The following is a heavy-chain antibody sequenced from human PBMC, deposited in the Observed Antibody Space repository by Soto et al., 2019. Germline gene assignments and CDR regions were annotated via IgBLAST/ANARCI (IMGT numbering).Heavy chain of an antibody. CDR1: GFTFSSYW. CDR3: ARYVYCSSTSCYMAHDYYYYYMDV. V-gene: IGHV3-7*01. J-gene: IGHJ6*03. CDR2: IKQNGSEK. Sequence: EVQLVESGGGLVQPGGSLRLSCAASGFTFSSYWMSWVRQAPGKGLEWVANIKQNGSEKYYVDSVKGRFTISRDNAKNSLYLQMNSLRAEVTAVYYCARYVYCSSTSCYMAHDYYYYYMDVWGKGTTVTVSS. D-gene: IGHD2-2*02.